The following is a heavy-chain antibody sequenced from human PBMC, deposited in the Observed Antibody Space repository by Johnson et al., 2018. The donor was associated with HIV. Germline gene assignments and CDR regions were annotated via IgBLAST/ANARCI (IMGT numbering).Heavy chain of an antibody. Sequence: VQLVESGGGLVQPGGSLRLSCAASGFTFSSYDMHWVRQATGKGLEWVSAIGTAGDTYYPGSVQGRFTISRANAKHSLSLQMNSLRAEDTAVYYCARAGEWEPTDDAFDIWGQGTMVTVSS. CDR2: IGTAGDT. V-gene: IGHV3-13*01. CDR1: GFTFSSYD. J-gene: IGHJ3*02. D-gene: IGHD1-26*01. CDR3: ARAGEWEPTDDAFDI.